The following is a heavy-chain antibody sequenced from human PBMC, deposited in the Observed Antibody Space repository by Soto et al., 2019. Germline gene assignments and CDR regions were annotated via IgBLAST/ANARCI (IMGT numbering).Heavy chain of an antibody. D-gene: IGHD2-15*01. V-gene: IGHV4-31*03. CDR1: RAFINSGGFY. J-gene: IGHJ5*02. CDR3: VRGGIAGHWFDP. Sequence: QVQLQESGPGLVKPTQTLSLTCSVSRAFINSGGFYYSWIRQPPGKGLEWLGYIFHSGSTLYNPSRRRRLXPXAXPSRNQLPLYLPSAPAADTAVYYCVRGGIAGHWFDPWGPGILVTVSS. CDR2: IFHSGST.